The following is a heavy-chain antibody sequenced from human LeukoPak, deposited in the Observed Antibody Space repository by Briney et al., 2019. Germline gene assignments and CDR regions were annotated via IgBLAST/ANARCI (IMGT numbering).Heavy chain of an antibody. D-gene: IGHD5-18*01. CDR2: IYYSGGT. Sequence: SETLSLTCTVSGGSVSSGSHYWSWIRQSPGKGLEWIGYIYYSGGTNYNPRVTISVDTSKNQFSLKLSSVTAADTAVYYCARYNYGPDYHFDYWGQGTLVTVSS. CDR3: ARYNYGPDYHFDY. CDR1: GGSVSSGSHY. J-gene: IGHJ4*02. V-gene: IGHV4-61*01.